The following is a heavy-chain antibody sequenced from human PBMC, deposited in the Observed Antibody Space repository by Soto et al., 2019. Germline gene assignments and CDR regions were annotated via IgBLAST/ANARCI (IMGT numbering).Heavy chain of an antibody. V-gene: IGHV4-34*01. J-gene: IGHJ4*02. CDR2: INHSGST. CDR1: GGSFSGYY. CDR3: ARGKGIDY. Sequence: PSETLSLTCAVYGGSFSGYYWSWIRQPPGKGLEWIGEINHSGSTNYNPSLKSRVTISVDTSKNQFSLKLSSVTAADTAVYYCARGKGIDYWGQGTLVTVSS.